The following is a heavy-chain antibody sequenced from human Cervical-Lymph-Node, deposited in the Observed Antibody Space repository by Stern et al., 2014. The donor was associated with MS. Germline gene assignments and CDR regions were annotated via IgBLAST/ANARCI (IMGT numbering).Heavy chain of an antibody. CDR2: IIPVVGTA. V-gene: IGHV1-69*01. J-gene: IGHJ4*02. Sequence: QVQLVQSGAEVRKPGSSVKVSCKASGGTFSRYGISWVRQAPGQGLEWMGGIIPVVGTADYAEQFQGRVTITADGPTSTAYMELSSLTSADTAVYYCARGPYNRDFFEYWGQGTLVTVSS. D-gene: IGHD1-1*01. CDR3: ARGPYNRDFFEY. CDR1: GGTFSRYG.